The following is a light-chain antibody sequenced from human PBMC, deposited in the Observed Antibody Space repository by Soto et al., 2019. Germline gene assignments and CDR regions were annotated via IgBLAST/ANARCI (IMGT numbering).Light chain of an antibody. CDR1: QALSNY. CDR3: QHYNSYSEA. CDR2: SAS. V-gene: IGKV1-9*01. Sequence: DIQLTQSPSFLSASVGDTVAITCRASQALSNYLAWYQQKPGKAPDLLIYSASTLQSGVPSRFSGSGSGTEFTLTISSLQPDDFATYYCQHYNSYSEAFGQGTKVDIK. J-gene: IGKJ1*01.